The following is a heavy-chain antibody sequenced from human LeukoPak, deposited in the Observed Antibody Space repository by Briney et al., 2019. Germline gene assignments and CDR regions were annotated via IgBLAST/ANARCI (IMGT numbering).Heavy chain of an antibody. CDR2: INPNSGGT. D-gene: IGHD6-13*01. Sequence: ASVKVSCKASGYTFTGYYMHWVRQAPGQGLEWVGWINPNSGGTNYAQKFQGRVTMTRDTSISTAYMELSRLRSDDTAVYYCARGRIAAAGTWWFDPWGQGTLVTVSS. V-gene: IGHV1-2*02. CDR1: GYTFTGYY. J-gene: IGHJ5*02. CDR3: ARGRIAAAGTWWFDP.